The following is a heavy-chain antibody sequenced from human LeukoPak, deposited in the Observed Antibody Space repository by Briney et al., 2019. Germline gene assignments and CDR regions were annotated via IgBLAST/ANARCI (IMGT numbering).Heavy chain of an antibody. CDR3: AKPAEGRSGWYYIDF. D-gene: IGHD6-19*01. V-gene: IGHV3-23*01. J-gene: IGHJ4*02. Sequence: GGSLRLSCAASEFTFSTYAMNWVRQAPGKGLEWVSAISSSGGSTYYADSVRGRFTISRDNSKNTLYLQLNSLRADDTAIYYCAKPAEGRSGWYYIDFWGQGTLVTVSS. CDR1: EFTFSTYA. CDR2: ISSSGGST.